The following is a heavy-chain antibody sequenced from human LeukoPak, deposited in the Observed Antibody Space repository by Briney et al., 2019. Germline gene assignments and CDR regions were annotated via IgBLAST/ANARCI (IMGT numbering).Heavy chain of an antibody. J-gene: IGHJ3*02. CDR3: ARERLQMVGASFSPKRAFDI. CDR1: GGTFSSYA. CDR2: IIPIFGTA. D-gene: IGHD1-26*01. V-gene: IGHV1-69*05. Sequence: SVKVSCKASGGTFSSYAISWVRQAPGQGLEWMGGIIPIFGTANYAQKFQGRVTITTDESTSTAYMELSSLRSEDTAVCYCARERLQMVGASFSPKRAFDIWGQGTMVTVSS.